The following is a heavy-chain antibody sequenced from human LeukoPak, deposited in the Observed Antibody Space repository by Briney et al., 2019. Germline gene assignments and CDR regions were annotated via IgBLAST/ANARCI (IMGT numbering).Heavy chain of an antibody. CDR1: GYTFTGYG. CDR3: ARTYYYGSGSYSPDY. Sequence: GASVKVSCKASGYTFTGYGISWVRQAPGQGLEWMGWISAYNGNTNYAQKLQGRVTMTTDTSTSTAYMELRSLRSDDTAVYYCARTYYYGSGSYSPDYWGQGTLVTVSS. CDR2: ISAYNGNT. D-gene: IGHD3-10*01. J-gene: IGHJ4*02. V-gene: IGHV1-18*04.